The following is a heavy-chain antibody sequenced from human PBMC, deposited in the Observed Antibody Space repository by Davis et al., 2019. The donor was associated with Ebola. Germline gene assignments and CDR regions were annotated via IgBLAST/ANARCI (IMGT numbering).Heavy chain of an antibody. D-gene: IGHD5-24*01. CDR1: GGSISSYY. CDR3: ARDGYNYSYFDY. J-gene: IGHJ4*02. Sequence: MPGGSLRLSCTVSGGSISSYYWTWIRQPPGKGLEWIAYMFYNGGVNYNPSLKSRVTISIDTSKNQFSLKLSSVTAADTAVYYCARDGYNYSYFDYWGQGTLVTVSS. CDR2: MFYNGGV. V-gene: IGHV4-59*01.